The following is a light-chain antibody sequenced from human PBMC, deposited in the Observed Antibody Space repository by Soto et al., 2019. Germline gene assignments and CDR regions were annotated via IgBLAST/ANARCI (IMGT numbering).Light chain of an antibody. CDR3: QQYNNWPLT. J-gene: IGKJ4*01. CDR2: GAS. Sequence: EIVMTQSPATLSVSPWERATLSCRASHRVSSYLAWYQQRPGQAPRLLIYGASTRATGIPARVSGSASGTEFTLTISSLQSEDFAIYYCQQYNNWPLTFGGGTKVDIK. V-gene: IGKV3-15*01. CDR1: HRVSSY.